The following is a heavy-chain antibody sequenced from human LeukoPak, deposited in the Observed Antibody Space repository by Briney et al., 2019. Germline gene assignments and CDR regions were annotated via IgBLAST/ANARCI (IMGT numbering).Heavy chain of an antibody. CDR3: ARDSPIAVAVFDY. D-gene: IGHD6-19*01. CDR1: GGSFSGYY. J-gene: IGHJ4*02. CDR2: IYTSGST. V-gene: IGHV4-4*07. Sequence: PSETLSLTCAVYGGSFSGYYWSWIRQPAGKGLEWIGRIYTSGSTNYNPSLKSRVTISVDTSKNQFSLKLSSVTAADTAVYYCARDSPIAVAVFDYWGQGTLVTVSS.